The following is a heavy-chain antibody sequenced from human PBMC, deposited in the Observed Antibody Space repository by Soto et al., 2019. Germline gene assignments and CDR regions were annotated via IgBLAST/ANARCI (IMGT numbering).Heavy chain of an antibody. D-gene: IGHD3-9*01. CDR3: ASLPTLRYFDWLLEGSKRHYYGMDV. V-gene: IGHV4-39*01. CDR2: IYYSGST. J-gene: IGHJ6*02. CDR1: GGSISSSSYY. Sequence: SETLSLTCTVSGGSISSSSYYWGWIRQPPGKGLEWIGSIYYSGSTYYNPSLKSRVTISVDTSKNQFSLKLSSVTAADTAVYYCASLPTLRYFDWLLEGSKRHYYGMDVWGQGTTVTVSS.